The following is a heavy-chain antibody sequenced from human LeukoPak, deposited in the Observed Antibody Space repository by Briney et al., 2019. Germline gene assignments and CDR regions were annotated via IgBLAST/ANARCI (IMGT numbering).Heavy chain of an antibody. CDR2: ISGSSSYI. Sequence: PGGSLRLSCAASGFTFSSYSMNWVRQAPGKGLEWVSSISGSSSYIYYADSVKGRFTISRDNAKNSLYLQMNSLRAEDTAVYYCARDLRDEVTTVTTDELTGAFDIWGQGTMVTVSS. CDR3: ARDLRDEVTTVTTDELTGAFDI. V-gene: IGHV3-21*01. J-gene: IGHJ3*02. D-gene: IGHD4-17*01. CDR1: GFTFSSYS.